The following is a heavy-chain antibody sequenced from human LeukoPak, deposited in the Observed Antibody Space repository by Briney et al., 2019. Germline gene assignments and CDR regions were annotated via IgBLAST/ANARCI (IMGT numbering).Heavy chain of an antibody. Sequence: TLSLTCTVSGGSISSGDYYWSWIRQPPGKGLEWIGYIYYSGSTYYNPSLKSRVTISVDTSKNQFSLKLSSVTAADTAVYCCARVSYYDSSGGRHNWFDPWGQGTLVTVSS. CDR1: GGSISSGDYY. CDR2: IYYSGST. CDR3: ARVSYYDSSGGRHNWFDP. D-gene: IGHD3-22*01. J-gene: IGHJ5*02. V-gene: IGHV4-30-4*08.